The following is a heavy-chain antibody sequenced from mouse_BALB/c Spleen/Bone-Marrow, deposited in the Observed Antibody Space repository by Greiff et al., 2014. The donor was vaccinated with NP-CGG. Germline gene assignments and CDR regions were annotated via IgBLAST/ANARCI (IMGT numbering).Heavy chain of an antibody. CDR2: IGLKSDNSET. CDR1: GFSFSSYW. Sequence: EVQLVESGGGLVQPGGSMKLSCVASGFSFSSYWMSWVRQSPEKGLEWVAEIGLKSDNSETHYAESVKGKFTISRDDSKSRLDLEMNSLRTEDTGIYYCRAITMATEYWGQGTSVTVSS. V-gene: IGHV6-3*01. J-gene: IGHJ4*01. CDR3: RAITMATEY. D-gene: IGHD2-4*01.